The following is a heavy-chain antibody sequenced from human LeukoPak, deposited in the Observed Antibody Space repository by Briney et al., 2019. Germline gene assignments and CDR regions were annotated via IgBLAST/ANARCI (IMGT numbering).Heavy chain of an antibody. Sequence: PGGSLRLSCAASGFTFSSYSIHWVRQAPGKGLEWVSHISSSSSTISYANSVKGRFTISRDSAKNSLYLQMSNLRAEDTAVYFCARGGGLDVWGQGATVTVSS. CDR3: ARGGGLDV. CDR1: GFTFSSYS. V-gene: IGHV3-48*01. D-gene: IGHD3-16*01. J-gene: IGHJ6*02. CDR2: ISSSSSTI.